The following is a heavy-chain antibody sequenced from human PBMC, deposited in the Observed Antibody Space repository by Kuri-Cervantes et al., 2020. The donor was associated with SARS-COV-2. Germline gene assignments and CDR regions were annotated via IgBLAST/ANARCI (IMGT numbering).Heavy chain of an antibody. CDR2: INPSGGST. V-gene: IGHV1-46*01. CDR1: GYTFTSYY. Sequence: ASVKVSCKASGYTFTSYYMHWVRQAPGQGLEWMGIINPSGGSTSYAQKFQGRVTMTRDTSISTAYMELSRLRSDDTAVYYCARSIAAAGTTSRDYYYGMDVWGQGTTVTVSS. CDR3: ARSIAAAGTTSRDYYYGMDV. J-gene: IGHJ6*02. D-gene: IGHD6-13*01.